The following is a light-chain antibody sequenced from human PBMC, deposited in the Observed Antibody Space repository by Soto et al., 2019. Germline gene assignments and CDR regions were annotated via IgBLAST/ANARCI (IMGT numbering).Light chain of an antibody. CDR3: QQYNDWPRT. V-gene: IGKV3-15*01. J-gene: IGKJ1*01. CDR1: QSVSSN. CDR2: GAS. Sequence: EIVMTQSPATLSVSPGERATLSCRASQSVSSNLAWYQQKPGQAPRLLLYGASTRATGIPARVSCSGSGTEFTLTISSMQSEDFAVYYCQQYNDWPRTFGQGTKVAIK.